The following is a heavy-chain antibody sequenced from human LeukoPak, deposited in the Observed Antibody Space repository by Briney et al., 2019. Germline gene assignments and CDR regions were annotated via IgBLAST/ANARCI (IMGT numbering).Heavy chain of an antibody. V-gene: IGHV3-74*01. J-gene: IGHJ4*02. CDR2: LNTDGSST. CDR1: GFTFSSYW. CDR3: ARDSYYYDSSGYYGY. Sequence: PGGSLRLSCAASGFTFSSYWMHWVRQAPGKGLVWVSRLNTDGSSTSYADSVKGRFTISRDNAKNTLYLQMNSLRAEDTAVYYCARDSYYYDSSGYYGYWGQGTLVTVSS. D-gene: IGHD3-22*01.